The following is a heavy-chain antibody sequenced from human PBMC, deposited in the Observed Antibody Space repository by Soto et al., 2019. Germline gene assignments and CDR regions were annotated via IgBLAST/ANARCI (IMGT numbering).Heavy chain of an antibody. CDR2: ISGSGGST. D-gene: IGHD3-22*01. CDR3: AKHYYYDSSGYYDRVY. Sequence: GGSLRLSCAASGFTFSSYAMSWVRQAPGKGLEWVSAISGSGGSTYYADSVKGRFTISRDNSKNTLYLQMNSLRAEDTAVYYCAKHYYYDSSGYYDRVYWGQGTLVTVSS. CDR1: GFTFSSYA. J-gene: IGHJ4*02. V-gene: IGHV3-23*01.